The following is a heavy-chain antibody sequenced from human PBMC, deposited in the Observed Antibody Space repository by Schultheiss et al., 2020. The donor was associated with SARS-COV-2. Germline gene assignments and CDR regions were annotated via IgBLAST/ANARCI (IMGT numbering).Heavy chain of an antibody. Sequence: SETLSLTCTVFGGSISSYYWSWIRQPPGKGLEWIGYIYYSGSTNYNPSLKSRVTISVDTSKNQFSLKLSSVTAADTAVYYCAREGGSGGVPFDYWGQGTLVTVSS. J-gene: IGHJ4*02. D-gene: IGHD2-15*01. CDR1: GGSISSYY. V-gene: IGHV4-59*01. CDR3: AREGGSGGVPFDY. CDR2: IYYSGST.